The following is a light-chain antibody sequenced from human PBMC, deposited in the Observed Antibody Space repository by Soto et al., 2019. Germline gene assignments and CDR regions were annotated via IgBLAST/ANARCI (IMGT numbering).Light chain of an antibody. V-gene: IGKV1-39*01. CDR2: AAS. J-gene: IGKJ1*01. CDR1: QSISSY. Sequence: DFQMTQSPSSLSASVGDRVTITCRASQSISSYLNWYQQKPGKAPKLLIYAASSLQSGVPSRFSGSGSGTDFTLTISSLQPEDFATYYCQQSYSTPPLFGQGTKVEIK. CDR3: QQSYSTPPL.